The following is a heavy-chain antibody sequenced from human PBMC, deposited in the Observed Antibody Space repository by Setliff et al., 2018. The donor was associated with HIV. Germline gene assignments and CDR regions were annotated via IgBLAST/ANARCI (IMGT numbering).Heavy chain of an antibody. CDR2: TSFDEGIK. V-gene: IGHV3-30*03. CDR3: ARDPIKARPDYFDY. Sequence: GESLKISCTASGFNFTDAWMTWVRQAPGKGLEWVAVTSFDEGIKFYADSVKGRFTISRDNSKNTLYLQMNSLRPEDTAIYYCARDPIKARPDYFDYWGQGTLVTVSS. CDR1: GFNFTDAW. J-gene: IGHJ4*02. D-gene: IGHD6-6*01.